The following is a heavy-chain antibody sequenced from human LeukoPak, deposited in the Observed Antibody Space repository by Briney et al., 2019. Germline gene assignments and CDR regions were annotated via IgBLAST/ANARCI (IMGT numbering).Heavy chain of an antibody. J-gene: IGHJ4*02. CDR2: ISAYNGNT. V-gene: IGHV1-18*01. CDR3: ARSVGLSIAARNLDY. Sequence: ASVKVSCKASGYTFTNYAISWVRQAPGQGLEWMGWISAYNGNTNYAQKLQGRVTMTTDTSTSTAYMELRSLRSDDTAVYYCARSVGLSIAARNLDYWGQGTLVTVSS. CDR1: GYTFTNYA. D-gene: IGHD6-6*01.